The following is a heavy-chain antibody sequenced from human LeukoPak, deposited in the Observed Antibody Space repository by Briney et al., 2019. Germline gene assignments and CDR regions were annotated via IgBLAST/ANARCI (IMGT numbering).Heavy chain of an antibody. J-gene: IGHJ4*02. CDR1: GFTFSSCA. Sequence: GGSLRLSCAASGFTFSSCAMSWVRQAPGKGLEWVSAISGSGGSTYCADSVKGRFTISRDNSKNTLYLQMNILRAEDTAVYFCAKDLDGDTAMTTDYWGQGTLVTVSS. CDR2: ISGSGGST. D-gene: IGHD5-18*01. CDR3: AKDLDGDTAMTTDY. V-gene: IGHV3-23*01.